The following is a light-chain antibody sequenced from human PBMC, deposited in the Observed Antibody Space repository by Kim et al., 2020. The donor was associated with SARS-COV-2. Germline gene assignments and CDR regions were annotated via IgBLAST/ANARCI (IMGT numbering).Light chain of an antibody. V-gene: IGKV1-39*01. Sequence: ASVGDRVTITCRASQSISSYLNWYQQKPGKAPKLLIYSASSLQSGVPSRFSGSGSGTDFTLTISSLQPEDFAIYYCQQSYSTPYTFGQGTKLEI. CDR2: SAS. J-gene: IGKJ2*01. CDR3: QQSYSTPYT. CDR1: QSISSY.